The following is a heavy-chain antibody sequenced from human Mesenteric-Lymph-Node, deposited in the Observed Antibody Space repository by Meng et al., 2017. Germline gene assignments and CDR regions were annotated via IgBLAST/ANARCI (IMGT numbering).Heavy chain of an antibody. J-gene: IGHJ4*02. V-gene: IGHV3-21*01. D-gene: IGHD5-24*01. CDR1: GFTFSSYS. CDR2: ISSSSSYI. CDR3: ARNVRLRDGYNSDY. Sequence: EVQLVESGGGLVKPGGSLRLSCAASGFTFSSYSMNWVRQAPGKGLEWVSSISSSSSYIYYADSVKGRFTISRDNAKNSLYLQMNSLRAEDTAVYYCARNVRLRDGYNSDYCGQGTLVTVSS.